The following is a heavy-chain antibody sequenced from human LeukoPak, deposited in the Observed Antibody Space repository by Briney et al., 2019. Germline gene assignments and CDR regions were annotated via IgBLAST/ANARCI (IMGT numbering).Heavy chain of an antibody. CDR2: TSAYNGNT. Sequence: GSVTVSCKASGYTFTSYGISWVRQAPGQGLEWMGWTSAYNGNTNYAQKLQGRVTMTTDTSTSTAYMELRSLRSDDTAVYYCASIAAAGVYWGQGTLVTVSS. V-gene: IGHV1-18*01. CDR3: ASIAAAGVY. CDR1: GYTFTSYG. J-gene: IGHJ4*02. D-gene: IGHD6-13*01.